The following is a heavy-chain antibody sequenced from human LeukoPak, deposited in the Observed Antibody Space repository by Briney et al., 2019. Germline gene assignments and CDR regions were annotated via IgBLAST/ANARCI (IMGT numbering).Heavy chain of an antibody. CDR3: AKDFRIGYSAHFDY. Sequence: GGSLRLSCAASGFIFSTYAMSWVRQAPGKGLEWVSAISGSGGSTYFADSVKGRFSISRDNSKNTLYLQMDSLRGEDTAVYYCAKDFRIGYSAHFDYWGQGALVTVSS. D-gene: IGHD2-21*01. CDR2: ISGSGGST. CDR1: GFIFSTYA. V-gene: IGHV3-23*01. J-gene: IGHJ4*02.